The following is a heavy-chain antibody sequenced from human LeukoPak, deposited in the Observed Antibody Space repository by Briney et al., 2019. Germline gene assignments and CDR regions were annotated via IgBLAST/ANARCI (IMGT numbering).Heavy chain of an antibody. V-gene: IGHV3-7*01. D-gene: IGHD1-26*01. Sequence: PGGSLRLSSASSVVTFSSDRMSWVRHAPGKGLEWVAIIKPDGSEKYYVASVKGRFTISRDNAKNSLYLQMNSLRAEDTAVYYCARDLTGYSGSYSVYWVQGSLVTVSS. CDR3: ARDLTGYSGSYSVY. CDR2: IKPDGSEK. J-gene: IGHJ4*02. CDR1: VVTFSSDR.